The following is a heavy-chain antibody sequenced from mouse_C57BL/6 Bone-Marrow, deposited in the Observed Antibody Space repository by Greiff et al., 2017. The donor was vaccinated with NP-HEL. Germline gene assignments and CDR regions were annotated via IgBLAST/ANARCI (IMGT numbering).Heavy chain of an antibody. J-gene: IGHJ2*01. CDR3: ARRYYGFDY. Sequence: QVHVKQPGAELVKPGASVKLSCKASGYTFTSYWMQWVKQRPGQGLEWIGEIDPSDSYTNYNQKFKGKATLTVDTSSSTAYMQLSSLTSEDSAVYYCARRYYGFDYWGQGTTLTVSS. CDR2: IDPSDSYT. CDR1: GYTFTSYW. D-gene: IGHD1-1*01. V-gene: IGHV1-50*01.